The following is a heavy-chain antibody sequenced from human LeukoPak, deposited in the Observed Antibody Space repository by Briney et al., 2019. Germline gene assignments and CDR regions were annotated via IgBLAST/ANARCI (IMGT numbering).Heavy chain of an antibody. CDR2: IYYSGTT. Sequence: SETLSLTCAVYGGSFSGYYWSWIRQPPGKGLEWIGSIYYSGTTYYNPSLKSRVTISVDTSKNQFSLKLTSVTAADTAVYYCARRLFGYYGGDNWGQGTLVIVSS. J-gene: IGHJ4*02. V-gene: IGHV4-34*01. D-gene: IGHD3-3*01. CDR1: GGSFSGYY. CDR3: ARRLFGYYGGDN.